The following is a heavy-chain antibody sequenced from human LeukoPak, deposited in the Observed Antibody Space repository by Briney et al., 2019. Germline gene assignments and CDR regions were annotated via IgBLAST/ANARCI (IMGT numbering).Heavy chain of an antibody. CDR3: ARDQYYYDSSGISVAFDI. D-gene: IGHD3-22*01. CDR1: GGSISSGGYS. J-gene: IGHJ3*02. V-gene: IGHV4-30-2*01. Sequence: PSETLSLTCAVSGGSISSGGYSWSWIRQPPGKGLEWIGYIYHSGSTYYNPSLKSRVTISVDRSKNQFSLKLSSVTAADTAVYYCARDQYYYDSSGISVAFDIWGQGTMVTVSS. CDR2: IYHSGST.